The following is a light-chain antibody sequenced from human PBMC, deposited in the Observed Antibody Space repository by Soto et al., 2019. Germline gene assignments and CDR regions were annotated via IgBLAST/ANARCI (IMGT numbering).Light chain of an antibody. CDR1: QSVGSF. CDR3: QQRSSWPWT. Sequence: IVLTQSPATLSLSPGERANLTCRASQSVGSFLAWYQQKRGQAPRLLIYDASNRATGIPARFSGSGSGTDFTLTISSLEPEDFTVYYCQQRSSWPWTFGQGTNVEIK. J-gene: IGKJ1*01. CDR2: DAS. V-gene: IGKV3-11*01.